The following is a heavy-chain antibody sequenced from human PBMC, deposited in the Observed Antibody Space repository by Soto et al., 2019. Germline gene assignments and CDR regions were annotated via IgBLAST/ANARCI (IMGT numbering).Heavy chain of an antibody. CDR1: GFTFDDYA. J-gene: IGHJ6*03. V-gene: IGHV3-9*01. D-gene: IGHD2-2*01. Sequence: EVQLVESGGGLVQPGRSLRLSCAASGFTFDDYAMHWVRQAQGKGLEWVSGISWNSGSIGYADSVKGRFTISRDNAKNTLYLQMNSLRAEDTDLYYCAKGCSSISCPDYYYYYMDVWGKGTTVTVSS. CDR2: ISWNSGSI. CDR3: AKGCSSISCPDYYYYYMDV.